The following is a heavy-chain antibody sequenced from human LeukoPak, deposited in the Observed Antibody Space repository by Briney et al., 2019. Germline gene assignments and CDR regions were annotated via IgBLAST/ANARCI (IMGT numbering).Heavy chain of an antibody. D-gene: IGHD3-22*01. CDR3: ASGPPYYDSSGYYSGYFDY. CDR2: IIPTFGTA. CDR1: GGTFSSYA. Sequence: ASVKVSCKASGGTFSSYAISWVRQAPGQGLEWMGGIIPTFGTANYAQKFQGRVTITADKSTSTAYMELSSLRSEDTAVYYCASGPPYYDSSGYYSGYFDYWGQGTLVTVSS. V-gene: IGHV1-69*06. J-gene: IGHJ4*02.